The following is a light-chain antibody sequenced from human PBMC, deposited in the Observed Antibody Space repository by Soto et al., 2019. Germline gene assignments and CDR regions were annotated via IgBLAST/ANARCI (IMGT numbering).Light chain of an antibody. CDR1: QXLLHSNGYNY. J-gene: IGKJ5*01. Sequence: DIVMTQSPLSLPVTPVQPASISSXSTQXLLHSNGYNYLDWYLQKPGQSPQLLIYLGSNRASGVPDRFSGSGSGTDFTLKISRVEAEDVGVYYCMQALQTPITFGQGTRLEIK. CDR2: LGS. V-gene: IGKV2-28*01. CDR3: MQALQTPIT.